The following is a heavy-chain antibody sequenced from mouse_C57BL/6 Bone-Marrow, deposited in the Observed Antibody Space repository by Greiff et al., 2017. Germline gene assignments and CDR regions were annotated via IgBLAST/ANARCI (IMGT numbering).Heavy chain of an antibody. CDR1: GYTFTSYW. J-gene: IGHJ3*01. Sequence: QVQLQQPGAELVKPGASVKLSCKASGYTFTSYWMQWVKQRPGQGLEWIGEIDPSDSYTNYNQKFKGKAKLTVDTSSSTAYMQLSSLTSEDSAVYYCAREGAYYSNAWFAYWGQGTLVTVSA. CDR3: AREGAYYSNAWFAY. CDR2: IDPSDSYT. V-gene: IGHV1-50*01. D-gene: IGHD2-5*01.